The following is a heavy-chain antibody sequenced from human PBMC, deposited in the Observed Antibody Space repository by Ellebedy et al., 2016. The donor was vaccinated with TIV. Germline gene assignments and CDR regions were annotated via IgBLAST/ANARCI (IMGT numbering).Heavy chain of an antibody. Sequence: GESLKISCAAPGFTFSRENMNWARQAPGKGLEWLSYISSSSSPIFYADSVKGRFTISRDNSKNTLYLQMNSLRAEDTAVYYCAKKVAPATATDGMDVWGQGTTVTVS. CDR3: AKKVAPATATDGMDV. V-gene: IGHV3-48*01. D-gene: IGHD2-2*01. J-gene: IGHJ6*02. CDR2: ISSSSSPI. CDR1: GFTFSREN.